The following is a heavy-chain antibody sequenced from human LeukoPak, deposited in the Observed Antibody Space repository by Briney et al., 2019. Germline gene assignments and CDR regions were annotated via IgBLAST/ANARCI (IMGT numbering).Heavy chain of an antibody. CDR3: AINGGGDSGYGNFDY. V-gene: IGHV3-9*01. Sequence: GRSLRLSCAVSGFTFDDYAMHWVRQVPGKGLEWVSGINWNSDSIGYADSVKGRFTTSRDDAKNSLYLQMNSLRAEDTAFYYCAINGGGDSGYGNFDYWGQGTLVTVSS. CDR2: INWNSDSI. CDR1: GFTFDDYA. J-gene: IGHJ4*02. D-gene: IGHD5-12*01.